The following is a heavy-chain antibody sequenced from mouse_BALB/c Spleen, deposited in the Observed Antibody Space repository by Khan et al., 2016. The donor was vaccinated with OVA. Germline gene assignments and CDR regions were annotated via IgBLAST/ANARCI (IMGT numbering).Heavy chain of an antibody. V-gene: IGHV5-6-5*01. CDR3: ARGVLLRLPGWFAY. Sequence: EVELVESGGGLVKPGGSLKLSCAASGFTFSSYAMSWVRQTPEKRLEWVASISSGGSTYYQDSVKGRLTISRDNARNILYLQMSSLRSEATAMYCCARGVLLRLPGWFAYWGQGTLVTVSA. J-gene: IGHJ3*01. D-gene: IGHD2-4*01. CDR2: ISSGGST. CDR1: GFTFSSYA.